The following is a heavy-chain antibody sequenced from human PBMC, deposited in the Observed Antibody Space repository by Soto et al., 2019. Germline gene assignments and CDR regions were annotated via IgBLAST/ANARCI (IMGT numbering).Heavy chain of an antibody. Sequence: GGSLRLSCAASGFTFSSYGMHWVRQAPGKGLEWVAVIWYDGSNKYYADSVKGRFTISRDNSKNTLYLQMNSLRAEDTAVYYCARGRKVFYYFDYWGQGTLVTVSS. V-gene: IGHV3-33*01. CDR1: GFTFSSYG. CDR3: ARGRKVFYYFDY. D-gene: IGHD3-9*01. CDR2: IWYDGSNK. J-gene: IGHJ4*02.